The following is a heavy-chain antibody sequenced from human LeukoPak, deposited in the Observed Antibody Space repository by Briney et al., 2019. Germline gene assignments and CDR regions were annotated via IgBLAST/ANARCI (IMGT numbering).Heavy chain of an antibody. Sequence: TGGSLRLSCAASGFTISSYGMHWVRQAPGKGLEWVAVIWYDGSNKYYADSVKGRFTISRDNSKNTLYLQMNSLRAEDTAVYYCARASGYSQRGQGALDPWGQGTLVTVSS. CDR2: IWYDGSNK. CDR1: GFTISSYG. V-gene: IGHV3-33*01. D-gene: IGHD5-18*01. J-gene: IGHJ5*02. CDR3: ARASGYSQRGQGALDP.